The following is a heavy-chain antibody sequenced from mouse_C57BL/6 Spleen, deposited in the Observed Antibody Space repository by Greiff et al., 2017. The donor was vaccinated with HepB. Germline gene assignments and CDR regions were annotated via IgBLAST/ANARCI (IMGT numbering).Heavy chain of an antibody. CDR1: GFTFSDYY. J-gene: IGHJ2*01. CDR2: INYDGSST. V-gene: IGHV5-16*01. CDR3: ARGRWLLGY. Sequence: EVKLVESEGGLVQPGSSMKLSCTASGFTFSDYYMAWVRQVPEKGLEWVANINYDGSSTYYLDSLKSRFIISRDNAKNILYLQMSSLKSEDTATYYCARGRWLLGYWGQGTTLTDSS. D-gene: IGHD2-3*01.